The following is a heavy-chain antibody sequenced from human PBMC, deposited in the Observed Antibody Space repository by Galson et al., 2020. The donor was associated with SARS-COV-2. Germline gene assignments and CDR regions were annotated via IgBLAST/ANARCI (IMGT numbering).Heavy chain of an antibody. CDR3: ARGGEWELPYYFDY. CDR2: ISSDGSNS. CDR1: GFTFSNYV. Sequence: GESLKISCAASGFTFSNYVMHWVRQAPGKGPEWVAVISSDGSNSFYADSLKGRFTISRDNSKSTLYLQINSLRAEDTAVYYCARGGEWELPYYFDYGGQGTLVTVSS. V-gene: IGHV3-30*04. D-gene: IGHD1-26*01. J-gene: IGHJ4*02.